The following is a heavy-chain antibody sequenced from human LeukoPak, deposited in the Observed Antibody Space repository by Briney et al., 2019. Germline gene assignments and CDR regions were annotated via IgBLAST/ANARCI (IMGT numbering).Heavy chain of an antibody. Sequence: SETLSLTCAVYGGSFSGYYWSWIRQPPGKGLEWIGEINHSGSTNYNPSLKSQVTISVDTSKNQFSLKLSSVTAADTAVYYCARGGRWLQRSFDYWGQGTLVTVSS. V-gene: IGHV4-34*01. CDR1: GGSFSGYY. CDR2: INHSGST. CDR3: ARGGRWLQRSFDY. D-gene: IGHD5-24*01. J-gene: IGHJ4*02.